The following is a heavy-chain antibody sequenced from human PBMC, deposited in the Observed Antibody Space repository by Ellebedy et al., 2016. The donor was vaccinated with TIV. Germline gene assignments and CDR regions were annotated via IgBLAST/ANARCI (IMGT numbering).Heavy chain of an antibody. CDR1: GFTFSNYW. CDR2: IKQDGSEK. J-gene: IGHJ4*02. CDR3: ASRIQSNFDY. D-gene: IGHD2-21*01. V-gene: IGHV3-7*01. Sequence: GESLKISCAASGFTFSNYWMSWVRQAPGKGLEWVANIKQDGSEKYYVDSVKGRFSISRDNARNSLHLQMNSLRAEDTAVYYCASRIQSNFDYWGQGTLVTVSS.